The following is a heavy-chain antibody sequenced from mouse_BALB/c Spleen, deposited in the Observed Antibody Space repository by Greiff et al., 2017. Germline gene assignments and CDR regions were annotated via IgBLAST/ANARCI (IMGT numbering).Heavy chain of an antibody. CDR1: GYTFTSYW. CDR3: APLYYDYDGAWFAY. D-gene: IGHD2-4*01. CDR2: INPSTGYT. J-gene: IGHJ3*01. Sequence: QVQLKESGAELAKPGASVKMSCKASGYTFTSYWMHWVKQRPGQGLEWIGYINPSTGYTEYNQKFKDKATLTADKSSSTAYMQLSSLTSEDSAVYYCAPLYYDYDGAWFAYWGQGTLVTVSA. V-gene: IGHV1-7*01.